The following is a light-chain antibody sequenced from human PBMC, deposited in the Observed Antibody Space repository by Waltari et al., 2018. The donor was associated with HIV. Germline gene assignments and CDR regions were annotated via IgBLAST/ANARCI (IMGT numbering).Light chain of an antibody. CDR2: WAS. Sequence: WYQQKPGQPPKLLIYWASARESGVPDRFSGSVSGTDFTLTISSLQAEDVAVYYCQQYYSTPFTFGPGTKVDIK. CDR3: QQYYSTPFT. J-gene: IGKJ3*01. V-gene: IGKV4-1*01.